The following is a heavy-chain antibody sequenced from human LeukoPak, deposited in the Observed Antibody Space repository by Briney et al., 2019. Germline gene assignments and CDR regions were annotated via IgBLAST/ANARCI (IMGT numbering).Heavy chain of an antibody. CDR3: ARRRNLGDEFDY. D-gene: IGHD3-16*01. V-gene: IGHV4-59*01. CDR2: IYYSGST. Sequence: SETLSLTCTVSGGSISSYYRSWIRQPPGKGLEWIGYIYYSGSTNYNPSLKSRVTISVDTSKNQFSLKLSSVTAADTAVYYCARRRNLGDEFDYWGLGTLVTVSS. J-gene: IGHJ4*02. CDR1: GGSISSYY.